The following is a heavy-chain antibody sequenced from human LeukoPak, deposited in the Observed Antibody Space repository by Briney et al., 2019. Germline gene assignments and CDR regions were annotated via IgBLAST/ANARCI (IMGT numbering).Heavy chain of an antibody. Sequence: PGGSLRLSCAASGFTFSDYYLTWIRQAPGKGLEWVSYISSGGSNKYYADSVKGRFTISRDNAKKSLYLEMNSLKTEDTAVYYCTRDQTPYYWGQGTLVTVSS. V-gene: IGHV3-11*01. CDR2: ISSGGSNK. CDR3: TRDQTPYY. CDR1: GFTFSDYY. J-gene: IGHJ4*02.